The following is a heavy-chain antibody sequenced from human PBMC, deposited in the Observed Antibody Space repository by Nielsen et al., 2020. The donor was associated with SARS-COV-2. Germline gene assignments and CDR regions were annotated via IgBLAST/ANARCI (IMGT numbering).Heavy chain of an antibody. CDR1: GYTFTSYG. CDR3: AREYYYDSSGYRHYYYYYGMDV. D-gene: IGHD3-22*01. J-gene: IGHJ6*02. V-gene: IGHV1-18*01. Sequence: ASVKVSCKASGYTFTSYGISWVRQAPGQGLEWMGWISAYNGNTNYAQKLQGRVTMTTDTSTSTAYMELRSLRSDDTAVYYCAREYYYDSSGYRHYYYYYGMDVWGQGTTVTVSS. CDR2: ISAYNGNT.